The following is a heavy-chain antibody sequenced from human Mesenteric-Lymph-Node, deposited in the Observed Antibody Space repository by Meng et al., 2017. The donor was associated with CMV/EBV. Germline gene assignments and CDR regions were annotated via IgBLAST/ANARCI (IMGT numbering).Heavy chain of an antibody. CDR3: ARAYDGNTGFFDD. J-gene: IGHJ4*02. CDR1: GFTFSSYS. CDR2: ISSSSSYI. Sequence: GESLKISCAASGFTFSSYSMNWVRQAPGKGLEWVSSISSSSSYIYYADSVKGRFTISRDNAKNSLYLQMSSLRAEDTALYYCARAYDGNTGFFDDWGQGTLVTVSS. V-gene: IGHV3-21*01. D-gene: IGHD4-23*01.